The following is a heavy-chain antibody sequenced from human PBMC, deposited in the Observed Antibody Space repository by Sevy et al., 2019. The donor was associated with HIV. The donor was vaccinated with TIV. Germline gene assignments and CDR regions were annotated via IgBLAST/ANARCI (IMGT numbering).Heavy chain of an antibody. CDR3: AKFLSVAGTRGGICDY. J-gene: IGHJ4*02. CDR1: GFTFSSYA. CDR2: ISGSGGST. Sequence: GGSLRLSCAASGFTFSSYAMSWVRQAPGKGLEWVSAISGSGGSTYYADSVKGRFTISRDNSKNTLYLQMNSLRAEDTAVYYCAKFLSVAGTRGGICDYWGQGTLVTVSS. D-gene: IGHD6-19*01. V-gene: IGHV3-23*01.